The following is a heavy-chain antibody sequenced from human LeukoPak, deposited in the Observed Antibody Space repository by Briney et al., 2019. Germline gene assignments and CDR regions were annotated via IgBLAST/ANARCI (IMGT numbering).Heavy chain of an antibody. Sequence: GGSLRLSCAASGFTFSDYAVSWVRQAPGKGQEWVSTISGGGYTTYYADSVKGRFTISRDISKNTLYLRVNSLRAEDTAVYYCAKDRGYCSSASCYGFDYWGQGTLVTVSS. CDR3: AKDRGYCSSASCYGFDY. J-gene: IGHJ4*02. CDR1: GFTFSDYA. CDR2: ISGGGYTT. V-gene: IGHV3-23*01. D-gene: IGHD2-2*01.